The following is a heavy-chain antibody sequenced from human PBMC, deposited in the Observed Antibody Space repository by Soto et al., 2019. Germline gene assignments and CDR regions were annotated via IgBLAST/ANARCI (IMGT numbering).Heavy chain of an antibody. CDR3: ARDRKELTGDAFDI. CDR1: GYTFTSSG. V-gene: IGHV1-18*01. Sequence: ASVKVSCMASGYTFTSSGISWVRQAPGQGLEWMGWISAYNGNTNYAQKLQGRVTMTTDTSTSTAYMELRSLRSDDTAMYYCARDRKELTGDAFDIWGQGTMVTVSS. J-gene: IGHJ3*02. D-gene: IGHD7-27*01. CDR2: ISAYNGNT.